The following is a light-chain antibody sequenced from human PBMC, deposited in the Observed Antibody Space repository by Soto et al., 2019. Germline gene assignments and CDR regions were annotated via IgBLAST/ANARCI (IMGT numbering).Light chain of an antibody. CDR3: QQYNHWPPWT. J-gene: IGKJ1*01. Sequence: EIVMTQSPATLSVSPGERATLSCRASQSVSSNLAWYQQKPGQAPRLLIYGASTRATGIPARFSGSGSGTEFTLTLSSLQSEDFAVYSCQQYNHWPPWTFGQGTKVEIK. CDR1: QSVSSN. CDR2: GAS. V-gene: IGKV3-15*01.